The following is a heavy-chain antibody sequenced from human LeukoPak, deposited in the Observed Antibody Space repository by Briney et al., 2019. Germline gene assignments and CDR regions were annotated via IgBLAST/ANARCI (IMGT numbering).Heavy chain of an antibody. D-gene: IGHD6-19*01. CDR1: GFTFSSYG. J-gene: IGHJ3*01. CDR2: ISYDGSSE. Sequence: GGSLRLSRAASGFTFSSYGMHWVRQAPGKGLQWVAVISYDGSSEYYADSVKGRFIISRDNSKNTLYLQVNSLRAEDTAVYYCAKDSDIAVAGTDDAFDLWGQGTMVTVSS. CDR3: AKDSDIAVAGTDDAFDL. V-gene: IGHV3-30*18.